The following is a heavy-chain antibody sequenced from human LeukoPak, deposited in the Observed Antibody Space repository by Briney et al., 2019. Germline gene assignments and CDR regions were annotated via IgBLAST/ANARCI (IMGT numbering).Heavy chain of an antibody. CDR1: GFTFSSYA. V-gene: IGHV3-7*01. CDR3: ARDGDSSGWYGFDY. CDR2: IKQDGSEK. Sequence: GGSLRLYCAASGFTFSSYAMSWGRQAPGKGLEWVANIKQDGSEKYYVDSVKGRFTISRDNAKNSLYLQMNSLRAEDTAVYYCARDGDSSGWYGFDYWGQGTLVTVSS. J-gene: IGHJ4*02. D-gene: IGHD6-19*01.